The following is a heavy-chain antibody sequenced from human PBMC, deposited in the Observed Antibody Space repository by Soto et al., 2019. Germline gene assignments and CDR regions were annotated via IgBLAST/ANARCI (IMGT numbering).Heavy chain of an antibody. CDR1: GFTFSSYG. V-gene: IGHV3-33*01. Sequence: PGGSLRLSCAASGFTFSSYGMHWVRQAPGKGLEWVAVIWYDGSNKYYADSVKGRFTISRDNSKNTLYLQMNSLRAEDTAVYYCARALWDNGVDYYYGMDVWGQGTTVTVSS. CDR3: ARALWDNGVDYYYGMDV. CDR2: IWYDGSNK. D-gene: IGHD2-8*01. J-gene: IGHJ6*02.